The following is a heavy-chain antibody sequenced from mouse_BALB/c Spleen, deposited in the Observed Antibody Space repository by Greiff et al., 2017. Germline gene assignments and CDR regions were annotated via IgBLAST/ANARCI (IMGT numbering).Heavy chain of an antibody. J-gene: IGHJ2*01. V-gene: IGHV7-3*02. D-gene: IGHD2-10*02. CDR2: IRNKANGYTT. CDR1: GFTFTDYY. CDR3: ARDMRYGNYVDY. Sequence: EVMLVESGGGLVQPGGSLRLSCATSGFTFTDYYMSWVRQPPGKALEWLGFIRNKANGYTTEYSASVKGRFTISRDNSQSILYLQMNTLRAEDSATYYCARDMRYGNYVDYWGQGTTLTVSS.